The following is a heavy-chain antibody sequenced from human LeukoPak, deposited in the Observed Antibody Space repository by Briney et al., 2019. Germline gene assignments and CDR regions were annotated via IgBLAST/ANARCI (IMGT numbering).Heavy chain of an antibody. V-gene: IGHV4-39*07. D-gene: IGHD5-12*01. Sequence: PSETLSLTCTVSGGSISSYYWSWLRQPPGKGLEWLGSIYYSGSTYYNPSLKSRVTISVDTSKNQFSLKLSSVTAADTAVYYCARDATRMGNYFDYWGQGTLVTVSS. CDR3: ARDATRMGNYFDY. J-gene: IGHJ4*02. CDR1: GGSISSYY. CDR2: IYYSGST.